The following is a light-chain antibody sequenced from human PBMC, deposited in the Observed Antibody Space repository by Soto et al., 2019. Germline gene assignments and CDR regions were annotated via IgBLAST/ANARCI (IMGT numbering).Light chain of an antibody. CDR3: LPHNTYPWT. J-gene: IGKJ1*01. CDR2: MAS. Sequence: DIQMTQSPSSLSASVGDRVTLTCRASQAIGNDLNWYQEKPGKAPKRLIYMASNLESGVPSRVSGSGSVREFTLTVSRLQPEDIATYYCLPHNTYPWTFGQGTTVEI. CDR1: QAIGND. V-gene: IGKV1-17*01.